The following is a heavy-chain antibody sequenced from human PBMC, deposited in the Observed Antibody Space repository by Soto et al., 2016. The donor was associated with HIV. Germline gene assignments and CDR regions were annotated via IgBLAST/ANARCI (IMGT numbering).Heavy chain of an antibody. D-gene: IGHD3-10*01. CDR2: IRSKAYGGTT. CDR1: GFIFGDYA. Sequence: EVQLVESGGDLVHPGRSLRLSCIGSGFIFGDYATNWVRQAPGKGLEWVGFIRSKAYGGTTEYAASVKGRFTISRDDSKNVAYLQMNSLEMEDTAVYYCSRRRSKIRGLILDYWGQGTLVSVSP. V-gene: IGHV3-49*04. CDR3: SRRRSKIRGLILDY. J-gene: IGHJ4*02.